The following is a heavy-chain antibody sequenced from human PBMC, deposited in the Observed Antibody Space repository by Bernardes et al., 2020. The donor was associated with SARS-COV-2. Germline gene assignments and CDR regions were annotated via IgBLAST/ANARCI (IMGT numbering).Heavy chain of an antibody. J-gene: IGHJ6*02. Sequence: ASVKVSCKVSGYTLTELSMHWVRQAPGKGLEWMGGFDPEDGETIYAQKFQGRVTMTEDTSTDTAYMELSNLRSEDTAVYYCATDTRVGKPTYYYYYYGMDVWGQGTTVTVSS. V-gene: IGHV1-24*01. CDR2: FDPEDGET. CDR3: ATDTRVGKPTYYYYYYGMDV. D-gene: IGHD1-26*01. CDR1: GYTLTELS.